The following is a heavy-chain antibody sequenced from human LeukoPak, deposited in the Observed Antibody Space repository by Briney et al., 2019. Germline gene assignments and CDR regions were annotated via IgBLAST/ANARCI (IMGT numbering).Heavy chain of an antibody. D-gene: IGHD6-6*01. Sequence: SETLSLTCTVSGVSFSSSPHYWGWIRQPPGKGLEWIGSVYDSGSTYYNPSLKSRVTISLDTSKNQFSLKLTSVTAADTAVYYCAKTGSSIAARPPDYWGQGTLVTVSP. CDR2: VYDSGST. J-gene: IGHJ4*02. V-gene: IGHV4-39*07. CDR1: GVSFSSSPHY. CDR3: AKTGSSIAARPPDY.